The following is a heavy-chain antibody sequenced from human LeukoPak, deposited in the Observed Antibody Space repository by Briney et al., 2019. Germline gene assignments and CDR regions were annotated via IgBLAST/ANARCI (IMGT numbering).Heavy chain of an antibody. J-gene: IGHJ5*02. CDR1: CGSISSYY. CDR2: IHYTGST. Sequence: SETLSLTCTVSCGSISSYYWSWLRQSPGKGLESIGNIHYTGSTNYNPSLKSRVTISVETSKNQFSLKLKSVTAADTAVYYCARGGYYGSGNDFRFDPWGQGTLVTVSS. V-gene: IGHV4-59*01. CDR3: ARGGYYGSGNDFRFDP. D-gene: IGHD3-10*01.